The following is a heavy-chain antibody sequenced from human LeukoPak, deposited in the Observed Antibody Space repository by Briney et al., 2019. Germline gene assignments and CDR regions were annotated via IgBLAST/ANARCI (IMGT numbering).Heavy chain of an antibody. CDR2: IYHSGST. Sequence: PSETLSLTCAVSGGSISSSNWWSWVRQPPGKGLEWIGEIYHSGSTNYNPSLKSRVTISVDKSKNQFSLKLSSVTAADTAVYYCASDPHYYDSSGYYHRWGQGTLVTVSS. D-gene: IGHD3-22*01. CDR1: GGSISSSNW. J-gene: IGHJ4*02. CDR3: ASDPHYYDSSGYYHR. V-gene: IGHV4-4*02.